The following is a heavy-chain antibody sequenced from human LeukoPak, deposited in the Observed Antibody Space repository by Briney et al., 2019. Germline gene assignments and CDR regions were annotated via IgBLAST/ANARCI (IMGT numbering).Heavy chain of an antibody. J-gene: IGHJ4*02. CDR1: GGSISSGGYS. V-gene: IGHV4-30-2*01. CDR2: IYHSGST. CDR3: ARARYCSGGSCFHYFDY. D-gene: IGHD2-15*01. Sequence: SQTLSLTCAVSGGSISSGGYSWSWIRQPPGEGLEWIGYIYHSGSTYYNPSLKSRVTISVDRSKNQFSLKLSSVTAADTAVYYCARARYCSGGSCFHYFDYWGQGTLVTVSS.